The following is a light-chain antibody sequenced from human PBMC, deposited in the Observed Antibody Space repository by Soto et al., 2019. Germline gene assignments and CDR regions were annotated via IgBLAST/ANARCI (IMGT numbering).Light chain of an antibody. CDR1: QSVLYSSNSKNY. J-gene: IGKJ1*01. Sequence: DIVMTQSPDSLAVSLGERAAINCKSSQSVLYSSNSKNYLAWYQQKPGQPPKLLIYWASTRESGVPDRFSGSGSGTDVTLTISSLQAEDLAVYYCQQYYSTPKTFGQGTKVEIK. CDR2: WAS. V-gene: IGKV4-1*01. CDR3: QQYYSTPKT.